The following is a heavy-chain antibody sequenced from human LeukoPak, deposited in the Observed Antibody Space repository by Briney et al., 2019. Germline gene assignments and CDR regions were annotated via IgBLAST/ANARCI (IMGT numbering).Heavy chain of an antibody. CDR1: GGSFSVYY. CDR2: INHSGRT. Sequence: SETLSLTCTVYGGSFSVYYWIWIRQPPGKGLEWIGEINHSGRTNYNPSLKSRVTISVDTSKNEFSLKLSSVTAADTAVYYCARAMTGTTFAFDMWGQGTMVTVSS. J-gene: IGHJ3*02. CDR3: ARAMTGTTFAFDM. D-gene: IGHD1-1*01. V-gene: IGHV4-34*01.